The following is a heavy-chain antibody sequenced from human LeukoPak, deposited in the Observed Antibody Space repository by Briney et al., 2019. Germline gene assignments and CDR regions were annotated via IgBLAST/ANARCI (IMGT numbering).Heavy chain of an antibody. D-gene: IGHD2-2*01. V-gene: IGHV3-30*18. Sequence: GGSLRLSCAASGFTFSSYSMNWVRQAPGKGLEWVAVISYDGSNKYYADSVKGRFTISRDNSKNTLYLQMNSLRAEDTAVCYCAKEGGCSSTSCIDYWGQGTLVTVSS. CDR2: ISYDGSNK. J-gene: IGHJ4*02. CDR1: GFTFSSYS. CDR3: AKEGGCSSTSCIDY.